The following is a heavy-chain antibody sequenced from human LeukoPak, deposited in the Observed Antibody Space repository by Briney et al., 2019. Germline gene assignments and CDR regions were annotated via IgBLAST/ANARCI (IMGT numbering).Heavy chain of an antibody. D-gene: IGHD3-9*01. CDR1: GGSISSYY. Sequence: PSETLSLTCTLSGGSISSYYWSWIRQPPGKGLEWIGYIYYSGSTNYNPSLKSRVTISVDTSKNQFSLKLSSVTAADTAVYYCAREGSYDILTGYYYYMDVWGKGTTVTVSS. CDR2: IYYSGST. V-gene: IGHV4-59*01. CDR3: AREGSYDILTGYYYYMDV. J-gene: IGHJ6*03.